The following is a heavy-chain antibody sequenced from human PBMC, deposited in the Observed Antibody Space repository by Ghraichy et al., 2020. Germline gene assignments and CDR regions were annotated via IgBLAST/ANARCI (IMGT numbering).Heavy chain of an antibody. V-gene: IGHV6-1*01. CDR3: AREKTPPRGYSYGYAFDAFDI. J-gene: IGHJ3*02. Sequence: SCAISGDSVSSNSAAWNWIRQSPSRGLEWLGRTYYRSKWYNDYAVSVKSRITINPDTSKNQFSLQLNSVTPEDTAVYYCAREKTPPRGYSYGYAFDAFDIWGQGTMVTVSS. CDR1: GDSVSSNSAA. D-gene: IGHD5-18*01. CDR2: TYYRSKWYN.